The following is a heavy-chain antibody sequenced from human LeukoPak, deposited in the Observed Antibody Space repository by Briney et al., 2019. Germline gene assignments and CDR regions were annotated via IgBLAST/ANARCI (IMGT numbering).Heavy chain of an antibody. J-gene: IGHJ4*02. CDR1: GGTFSSYA. V-gene: IGHV1-69*05. D-gene: IGHD6-19*01. CDR2: IIPIFGTA. CDR3: ARGSYSSGWYFDH. Sequence: SVKVSCKASGGTFSSYAISWVRQAPGQGLEWMGRIIPIFGTANYAQKLQGRVTMTTDTSTSTAYMELRSLRSDDTAVYYCARGSYSSGWYFDHWGQGTLVTVSS.